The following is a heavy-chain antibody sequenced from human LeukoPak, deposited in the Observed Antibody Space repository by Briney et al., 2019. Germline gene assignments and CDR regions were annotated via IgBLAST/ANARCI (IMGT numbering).Heavy chain of an antibody. Sequence: SETLSLTCTVSGGSISSSSYYWGWIRQPPGKGLEWIGNIYYSGSTYYNPSLKSRVTISVDTSKNQFSLKLSSVTAADTAVYYCARGPTTVTRAFDYWGQRTLVTVSS. J-gene: IGHJ4*02. D-gene: IGHD4-17*01. CDR1: GGSISSSSYY. CDR3: ARGPTTVTRAFDY. V-gene: IGHV4-39*07. CDR2: IYYSGST.